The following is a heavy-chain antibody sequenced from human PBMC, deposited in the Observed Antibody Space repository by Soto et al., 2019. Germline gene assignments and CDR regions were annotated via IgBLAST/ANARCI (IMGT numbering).Heavy chain of an antibody. D-gene: IGHD2-21*02. Sequence: ASVKVSRKASGGTFSSYAISWVRQAPGQGLEWMGGIIPIFGTANYAQKFQGRVTITADESTSTAYMELSSLRSEGTAVYYCAGGAYCGGDCYPGAFDIWGQGTMVTVSS. CDR3: AGGAYCGGDCYPGAFDI. CDR1: GGTFSSYA. V-gene: IGHV1-69*13. CDR2: IIPIFGTA. J-gene: IGHJ3*02.